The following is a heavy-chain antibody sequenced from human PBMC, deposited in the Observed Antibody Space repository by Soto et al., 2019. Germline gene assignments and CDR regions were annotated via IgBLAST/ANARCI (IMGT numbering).Heavy chain of an antibody. CDR1: GYTFTSYG. V-gene: IGHV1-18*01. D-gene: IGHD2-2*01. Sequence: GASVKVSCKASGYTFTSYGISWVRQAPGQGLEWMGWISAYNGNTNYAQKLQGRVTMTTDTSTSTAYMELRSLRSDDTAVYYCAREGRYCSSTSCYYMDVWGKGTTVTVSS. CDR2: ISAYNGNT. J-gene: IGHJ6*03. CDR3: AREGRYCSSTSCYYMDV.